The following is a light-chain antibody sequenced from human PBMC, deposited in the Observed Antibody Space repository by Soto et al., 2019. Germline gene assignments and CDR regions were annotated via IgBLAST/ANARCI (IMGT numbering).Light chain of an antibody. CDR3: SSYAGSNTVV. J-gene: IGLJ2*01. Sequence: QSVLTQPPSAYGSPGQSVTISCTGTSSDVGGYNYVSWYQQHPGKAPQLMIYEVSKRPSGVPDRFSGSKSGNTASLTVSGLQAEDEADYYCSSYAGSNTVVFGGGTKVTVL. V-gene: IGLV2-8*01. CDR1: SSDVGGYNY. CDR2: EVS.